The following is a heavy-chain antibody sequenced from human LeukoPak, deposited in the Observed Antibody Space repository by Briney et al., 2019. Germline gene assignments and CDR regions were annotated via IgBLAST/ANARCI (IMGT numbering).Heavy chain of an antibody. V-gene: IGHV3-21*01. D-gene: IGHD2-8*01. J-gene: IGHJ6*03. Sequence: GGSLRLSCAASGFTFSSYSMNWVRQAPGKGLEWVSSISCSSNYIYYADSVKGRFRISRDSSKNILYLQMNSLRAEDTAVYYCAKDRCSNGIGCYYYYMDVWGKGTTVTISS. CDR3: AKDRCSNGIGCYYYYMDV. CDR2: ISCSSNYI. CDR1: GFTFSSYS.